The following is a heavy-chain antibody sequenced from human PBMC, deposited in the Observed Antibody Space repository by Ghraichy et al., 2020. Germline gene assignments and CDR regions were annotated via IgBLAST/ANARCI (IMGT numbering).Heavy chain of an antibody. CDR2: MNPNSGAT. Sequence: ASVKVSCKASGYSFNGYFMHWLRQAPGQGLEWMGWMNPNSGATNYAQKFQGRVTMTRDTSIMTAYMELSSHKSDDTAVYYCARERRDSPSLILIGHDSWGQGTLVTVSS. V-gene: IGHV1-2*02. D-gene: IGHD2-8*01. CDR1: GYSFNGYF. J-gene: IGHJ5*01. CDR3: ARERRDSPSLILIGHDS.